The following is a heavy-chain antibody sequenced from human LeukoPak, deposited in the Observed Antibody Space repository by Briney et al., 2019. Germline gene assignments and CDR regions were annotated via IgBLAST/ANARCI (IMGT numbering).Heavy chain of an antibody. V-gene: IGHV3-21*01. CDR1: GFTFSSYS. J-gene: IGHJ6*03. D-gene: IGHD2-2*01. CDR2: ISSSSSYI. Sequence: PGGSLRLSCAASGFTFSSYSMNWVRQAPGKGLEWVSSISSSSSYIYYADSVKGRFTISRDNAKNSLYLQMNSLRAEDTAVYYCARSSGFDISEYQLPLWFYYYYYYMDVWGKGTTVTISS. CDR3: ARSSGFDISEYQLPLWFYYYYYYMDV.